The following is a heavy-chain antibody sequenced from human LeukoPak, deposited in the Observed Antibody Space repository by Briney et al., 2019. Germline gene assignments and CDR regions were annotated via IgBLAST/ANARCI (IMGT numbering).Heavy chain of an antibody. CDR1: GFTFSNYA. CDR2: ISGSGGST. CDR3: AKVRSAVVAAATNY. Sequence: GGSLRLSCAASGFTFSNYAMSWVRQAPGKGLEWVSVISGSGGSTYHADSVKGRFTISRVNSNNTLYLQMHSLGAEDTAIYYCAKVRSAVVAAATNYWGQGTLVTVSS. D-gene: IGHD2-15*01. V-gene: IGHV3-23*01. J-gene: IGHJ4*02.